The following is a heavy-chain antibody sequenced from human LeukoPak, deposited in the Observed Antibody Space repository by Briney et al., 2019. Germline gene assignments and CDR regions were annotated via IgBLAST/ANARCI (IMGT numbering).Heavy chain of an antibody. CDR3: ARAPRDDYVWGTYFDY. D-gene: IGHD3-16*01. V-gene: IGHV4-39*07. CDR1: GGSISSDGVY. Sequence: SETLSLTCTVSGGSISSDGVYWGWVRQPPGKGLEWIGSIFHSGGTYYNPSLKSRVTISVDTSKNQFSLKLSSVTAADTAVYYCARAPRDDYVWGTYFDYWGQGTLVTVSS. CDR2: IFHSGGT. J-gene: IGHJ4*02.